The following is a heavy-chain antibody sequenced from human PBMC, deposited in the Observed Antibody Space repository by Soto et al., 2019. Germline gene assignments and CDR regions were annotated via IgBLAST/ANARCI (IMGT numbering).Heavy chain of an antibody. V-gene: IGHV1-18*01. CDR2: ISAYNGNT. J-gene: IGHJ3*02. Sequence: ASVKVSCKASGYTFTSYGISWVRQAPGQGLEWMGWISAYNGNTNYAQKLQGRVTMTTDTSTSTAYMELRSLRSDDTAVYYCASPSYDILTGYSGDDAFDIWGQGTMVTVS. CDR3: ASPSYDILTGYSGDDAFDI. D-gene: IGHD3-9*01. CDR1: GYTFTSYG.